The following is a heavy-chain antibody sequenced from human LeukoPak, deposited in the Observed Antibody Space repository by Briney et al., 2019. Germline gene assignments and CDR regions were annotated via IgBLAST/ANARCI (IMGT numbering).Heavy chain of an antibody. CDR1: GYSFTSYW. J-gene: IGHJ4*02. CDR2: IYPGDSDT. V-gene: IGHV5-51*01. Sequence: GESLKISFKGSGYSFTSYWIGWVRQMPGKGLEWMGIIYPGDSDTRYSPSFQGQVTTSADKSISTAYLQWSSLKASDTAMYYCARLMGYYDLGDRGYYFDYWGQGTLVTVSS. CDR3: ARLMGYYDLGDRGYYFDY. D-gene: IGHD3-22*01.